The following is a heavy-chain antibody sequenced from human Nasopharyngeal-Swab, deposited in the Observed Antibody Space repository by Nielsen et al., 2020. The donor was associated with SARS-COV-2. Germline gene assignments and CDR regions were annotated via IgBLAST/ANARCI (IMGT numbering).Heavy chain of an antibody. J-gene: IGHJ3*01. D-gene: IGHD4-17*01. CDR2: IYPGNSDT. CDR3: ARQRTTLTLGRAFDL. Sequence: GGSLRLSCKGFGHSFSNYWFAWVRQMPRKGLEWMGIIYPGNSDTRYSPSFQGQVTISADKSISTAYLQWSSLRASDTAIYYCARQRTTLTLGRAFDLWGQGTMVTVSS. V-gene: IGHV5-51*01. CDR1: GHSFSNYW.